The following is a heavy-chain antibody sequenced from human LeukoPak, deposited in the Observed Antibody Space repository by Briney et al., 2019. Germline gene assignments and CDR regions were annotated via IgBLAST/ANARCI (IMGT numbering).Heavy chain of an antibody. J-gene: IGHJ4*02. Sequence: GASVNVSCKASGYTFTGYYMHWVRQAPGQGPEWMGIINPSGGSTSYAQKFQGRVTMTRDTSTSTVYMEVSSLRSEDTAVYYCARAGSYGPFDYWGQGTLVTVSS. CDR2: INPSGGST. D-gene: IGHD5-18*01. V-gene: IGHV1-46*01. CDR3: ARAGSYGPFDY. CDR1: GYTFTGYY.